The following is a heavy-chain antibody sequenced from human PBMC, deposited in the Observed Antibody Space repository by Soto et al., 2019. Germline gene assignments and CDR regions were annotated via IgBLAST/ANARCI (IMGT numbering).Heavy chain of an antibody. CDR1: GGTFSSYA. D-gene: IGHD2-2*01. J-gene: IGHJ6*02. Sequence: QVQLVQSGAEVKKPGSSVKVSCKASGGTFSSYAISWVRQAPGQGLEWMGGVIPIFGTANYAQKFQGRVTITADESTSTAYMELSSLRSEDTAVYYCARGNCSSTSCYLNYGMDVWGQGTTVTVSS. CDR2: VIPIFGTA. CDR3: ARGNCSSTSCYLNYGMDV. V-gene: IGHV1-69*01.